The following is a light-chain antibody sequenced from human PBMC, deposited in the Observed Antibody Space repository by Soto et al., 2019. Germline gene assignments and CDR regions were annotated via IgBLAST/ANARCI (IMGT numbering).Light chain of an antibody. CDR3: QKYNSALT. Sequence: DIQMTQSPSSLSASVGARVTITCRASQGISNYLAWYQQKPGKVPKLLIYAASTLQSGVPSRFSGSGSGTDFTLTISSLQPEDVATYYCQKYNSALTFGGRTKVEIK. CDR2: AAS. CDR1: QGISNY. J-gene: IGKJ4*01. V-gene: IGKV1-27*01.